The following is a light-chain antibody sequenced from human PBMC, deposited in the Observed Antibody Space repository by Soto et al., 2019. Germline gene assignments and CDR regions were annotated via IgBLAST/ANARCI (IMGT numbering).Light chain of an antibody. CDR2: ATS. CDR3: QQSYNTLWT. J-gene: IGKJ1*01. V-gene: IGKV1-39*01. CDR1: QGISGA. Sequence: IQLTQSPSSLSASVGDRVIITCRASQGISGALAWYQQKPGKAPKLLIYATSTLQSGVPSRFSGSGSGTDFTLTINSLQPEDFATYYCQQSYNTLWTFGQGTKVDIK.